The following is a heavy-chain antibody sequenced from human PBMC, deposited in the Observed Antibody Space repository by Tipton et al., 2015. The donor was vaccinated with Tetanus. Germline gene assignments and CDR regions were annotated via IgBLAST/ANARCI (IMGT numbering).Heavy chain of an antibody. Sequence: GSLRLSCAASGFTFSTYSMNWVRQAPGKGLEWVSSIGVSSSPIYYADSVKGRFTISRDNAKNSLLLQMNSLRAEDTAVYFCARRSLTNYGLDVWGQGTPVTVSS. J-gene: IGHJ6*02. CDR1: GFTFSTYS. CDR3: ARRSLTNYGLDV. D-gene: IGHD1-1*01. V-gene: IGHV3-48*01. CDR2: IGVSSSPI.